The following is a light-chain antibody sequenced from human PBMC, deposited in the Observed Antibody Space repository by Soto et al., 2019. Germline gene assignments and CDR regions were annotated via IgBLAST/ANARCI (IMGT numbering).Light chain of an antibody. CDR1: QSVAGN. CDR2: GAS. J-gene: IGKJ5*01. V-gene: IGKV3-15*01. CDR3: QQYSSWPPIT. Sequence: EIVMTQSPATLSVSPGERVTLSCRASQSVAGNLAWYQQEPGQAPRLLIYGASTRATGIPARFSGSGSGTEFTLTISSLQSEDFAVYHCQQYSSWPPITFGQGTRLEIK.